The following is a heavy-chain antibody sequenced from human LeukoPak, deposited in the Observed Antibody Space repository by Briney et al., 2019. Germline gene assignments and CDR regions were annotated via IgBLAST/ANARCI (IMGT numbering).Heavy chain of an antibody. CDR3: ARSAGYCSSASCYYYDY. D-gene: IGHD2-2*01. CDR1: GFTFSSYA. J-gene: IGHJ4*02. Sequence: PGRSLRLSCAASGFTFSSYAMHWVRQAPGKGLEWVAAISYDGSNKYYTDSVKGRFTISRDNSKNTLYLQMNSLRAEDTAVYYCARSAGYCSSASCYYYDYWGQGTLVTVSS. CDR2: ISYDGSNK. V-gene: IGHV3-30*04.